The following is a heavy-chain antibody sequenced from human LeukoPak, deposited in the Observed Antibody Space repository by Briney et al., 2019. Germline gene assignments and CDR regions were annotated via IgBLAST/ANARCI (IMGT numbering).Heavy chain of an antibody. Sequence: PSETLSLTCTVSGGSISSSSYYWGWIRQPPGKGLEWIGSIYYSGSTYYNPSLKSRVTISVDTSKNQFSLKLSSVTAADTAVYYCARFDIVVVPAAPCAFDIWGQGTMVTVSS. D-gene: IGHD2-2*01. V-gene: IGHV4-39*01. CDR2: IYYSGST. J-gene: IGHJ3*02. CDR3: ARFDIVVVPAAPCAFDI. CDR1: GGSISSSSYY.